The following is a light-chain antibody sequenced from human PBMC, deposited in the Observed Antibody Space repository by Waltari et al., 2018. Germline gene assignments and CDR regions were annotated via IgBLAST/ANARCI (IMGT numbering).Light chain of an antibody. J-gene: IGKJ1*01. CDR3: QQGYDIPRT. CDR2: GAS. Sequence: DFEITQSPSSLSASVGDRVNLTCQASRTIHKYLNWYQQKPGKAPKLLSYGASSLQGGVPGRFSGSGSGTDFTLTISSLQPEDIATYYCQQGYDIPRTFGQGTRVEI. V-gene: IGKV1-39*01. CDR1: RTIHKY.